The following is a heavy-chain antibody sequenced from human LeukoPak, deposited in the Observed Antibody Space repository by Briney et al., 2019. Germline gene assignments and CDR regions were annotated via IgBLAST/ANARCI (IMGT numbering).Heavy chain of an antibody. V-gene: IGHV1-8*01. CDR3: ARGRHSSSWLGEGDY. CDR1: GYTFTSYD. J-gene: IGHJ4*02. D-gene: IGHD6-13*01. Sequence: ASVKVSCKASGYTFTSYDISWVRQVTGQGVEWMGWMNPNSGNTGYAQKFQGRVTMTRNTSISTAYMELSSLRSEDTAVYYCARGRHSSSWLGEGDYWGQGTLVTVSS. CDR2: MNPNSGNT.